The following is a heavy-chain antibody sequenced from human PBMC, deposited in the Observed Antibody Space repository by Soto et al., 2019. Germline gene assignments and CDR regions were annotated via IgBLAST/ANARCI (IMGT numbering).Heavy chain of an antibody. CDR2: ISYSRAT. CDR1: GGSVSGDKNY. Sequence: QVQLQESGPGLVKPSETLSLTCSVSGGSVSGDKNYWSWIRQSPGKGLEWIGFISYSRATIYNPSLKSRLTISVDRSKNQVSLRLSSVTASDTALYYCATSSRFAFDFWGQGTTVIVSS. J-gene: IGHJ3*01. V-gene: IGHV4-61*01. D-gene: IGHD3-16*01. CDR3: ATSSRFAFDF.